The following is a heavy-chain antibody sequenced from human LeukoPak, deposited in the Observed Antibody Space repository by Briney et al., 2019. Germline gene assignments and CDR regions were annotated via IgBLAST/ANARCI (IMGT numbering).Heavy chain of an antibody. CDR3: ARHVTTMVRGVILINWFDP. V-gene: IGHV4-38-2*01. J-gene: IGHJ5*02. D-gene: IGHD3-10*01. CDR1: GYSISSGNY. CDR2: IYHSGST. Sequence: PSETLSFTCAVSGYSISSGNYWGWIRQPPGKGLEWIGSIYHSGSTYYNPSLKSRVTISVDTSKSQFSLKLSSVTAADTAVYYCARHVTTMVRGVILINWFDPWGQGTLVTVSS.